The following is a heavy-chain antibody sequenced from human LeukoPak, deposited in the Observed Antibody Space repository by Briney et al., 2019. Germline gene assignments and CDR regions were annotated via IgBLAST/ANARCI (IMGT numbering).Heavy chain of an antibody. V-gene: IGHV4-59*08. CDR2: IYYTGGT. CDR1: GGSIGSDY. CDR3: AKYGNSGWVIDN. Sequence: PSETLSLTCTVSGGSIGSDYWTWIRQPPGKGPESIGYIYYTGGTNYNPSLKSRVTISVDTSKNQFSLKLSSVTAADTAVYFCAKYGNSGWVIDNWGQGTLVTVSS. J-gene: IGHJ4*02. D-gene: IGHD6-19*01.